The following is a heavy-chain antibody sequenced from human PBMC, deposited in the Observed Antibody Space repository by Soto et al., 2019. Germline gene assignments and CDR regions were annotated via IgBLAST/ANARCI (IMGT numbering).Heavy chain of an antibody. V-gene: IGHV3-64*02. D-gene: IGHD1-1*01. Sequence: EVQLVESGDGLVQPGGFLRLSCAASGFTFSNYVIHWVRQAPGKGLEYVSAISTNGDSTYYADSVKGRFNISRDNSKNTVYLQMGRLRAEDMAVYYCARGQRTDYYGMDVWGRGTTVTVSS. CDR1: GFTFSNYV. CDR3: ARGQRTDYYGMDV. J-gene: IGHJ6*02. CDR2: ISTNGDST.